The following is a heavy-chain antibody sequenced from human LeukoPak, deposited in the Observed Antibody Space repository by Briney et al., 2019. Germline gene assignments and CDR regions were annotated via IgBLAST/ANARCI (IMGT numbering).Heavy chain of an antibody. CDR3: AHVESDY. D-gene: IGHD5-24*01. V-gene: IGHV3-53*01. J-gene: IGHJ4*02. Sequence: GASLKISCAASGFTVSSNYMGWVRQAPGKGLEWVSVIYSGGSTYYADSVKGRFTISRDNSKNTLYLQMNSLRAEDTAVYYCAHVESDYWGQGTLVTVSS. CDR2: IYSGGST. CDR1: GFTVSSNY.